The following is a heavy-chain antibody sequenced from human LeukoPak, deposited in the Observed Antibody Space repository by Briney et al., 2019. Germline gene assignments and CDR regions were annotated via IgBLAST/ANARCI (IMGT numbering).Heavy chain of an antibody. Sequence: PSGTLSLTCAVSGDSINSLDLWSWVRQPPGKGLAWIGEMYLSGTTHSNPSVKSRVTISIDKSKNQFFLNLSSVTAADTAVYYCAGLVGRYSSGLYYYYFDYWGQGTLVTVSS. D-gene: IGHD3-22*01. V-gene: IGHV4-4*02. J-gene: IGHJ4*02. CDR3: AGLVGRYSSGLYYYYFDY. CDR1: GDSINSLDL. CDR2: MYLSGTT.